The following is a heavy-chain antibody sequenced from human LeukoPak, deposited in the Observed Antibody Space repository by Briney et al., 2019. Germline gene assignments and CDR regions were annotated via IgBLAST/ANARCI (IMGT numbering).Heavy chain of an antibody. V-gene: IGHV3-53*01. CDR1: GFIVNSKY. D-gene: IGHD5-12*01. CDR3: ARDDRGYGDY. J-gene: IGHJ4*02. CDR2: FYNGGRT. Sequence: GGSLRLSCAASGFIVNSKYMSWVRQAPGKGLEWVSLFYNGGRTYYADSVKGRFTISRDNSKNTLYLQMNSLRAEDTAAYYCARDDRGYGDYWGQGTLVTVS.